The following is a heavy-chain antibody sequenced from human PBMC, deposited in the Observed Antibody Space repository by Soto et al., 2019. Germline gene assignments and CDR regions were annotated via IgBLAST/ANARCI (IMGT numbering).Heavy chain of an antibody. CDR2: IKSKTDGGTT. V-gene: IGHV3-15*01. J-gene: IGHJ6*03. Sequence: GGSLRLSCAASGFTFSNAWMSWVRQAPGKGLEWVGRIKSKTDGGTTDYAAPVKGRFTISRDDSKNTLYLQMNSLKTEDTAVYYCTTALDFDWLLSGGYYYMDVWGKGTTVTVSS. D-gene: IGHD3-9*01. CDR1: GFTFSNAW. CDR3: TTALDFDWLLSGGYYYMDV.